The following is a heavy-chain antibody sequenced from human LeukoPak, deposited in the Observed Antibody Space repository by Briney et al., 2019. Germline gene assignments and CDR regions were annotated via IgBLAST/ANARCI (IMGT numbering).Heavy chain of an antibody. CDR1: GGTFSSYA. J-gene: IGHJ6*03. Sequence: WASVTVSCKASGGTFSSYAISWVRQAPGQGLEWMGGIIPIFGTANYAQKFQGRVTITTDESTSTAYMELSSLRSEDTAVYYCATSGPLVPAAIDYYYMDVWGKGTTVTVCS. V-gene: IGHV1-69*05. CDR3: ATSGPLVPAAIDYYYMDV. CDR2: IIPIFGTA. D-gene: IGHD2-2*02.